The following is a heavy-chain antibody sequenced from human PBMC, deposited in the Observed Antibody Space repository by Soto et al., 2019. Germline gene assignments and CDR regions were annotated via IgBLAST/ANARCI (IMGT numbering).Heavy chain of an antibody. CDR3: ARESIVGGTVAFDY. D-gene: IGHD1-26*01. Sequence: EVQLVESGGGLVQPGESLRLSCAASGFTVRSNYMSCVRQAPGKGLEWVSIIYSGGSTYYSDYVHGRFTISRDNSKNTLYLQMNSLRAEATAVYYCARESIVGGTVAFDYCGPGALVTGSS. CDR2: IYSGGST. J-gene: IGHJ4*02. CDR1: GFTVRSNY. V-gene: IGHV3-66*01.